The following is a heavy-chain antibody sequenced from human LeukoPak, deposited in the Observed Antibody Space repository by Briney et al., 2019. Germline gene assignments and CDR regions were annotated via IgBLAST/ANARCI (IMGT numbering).Heavy chain of an antibody. CDR1: GYTFTSYV. CDR3: ARDSLMGYSYAKTDY. V-gene: IGHV1-18*01. Sequence: ASVKVSCKASGYTFTSYVITWVRQAPGQGREWMGWISGYNANTNYAQKLQGRVTMTTDTSTSTAYMELRSLRSDDTAVYYCARDSLMGYSYAKTDYWGQGTLVTVSS. J-gene: IGHJ4*02. D-gene: IGHD5-18*01. CDR2: ISGYNANT.